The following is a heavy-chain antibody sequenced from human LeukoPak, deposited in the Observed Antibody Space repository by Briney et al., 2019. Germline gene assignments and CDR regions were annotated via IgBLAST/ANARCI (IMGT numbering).Heavy chain of an antibody. CDR2: IDTSGTYI. D-gene: IGHD3-10*01. V-gene: IGHV3-21*01. J-gene: IGHJ3*02. CDR1: GFTFSTYS. Sequence: GGSLRLSCAASGFTFSTYSMNWVRQAPGKGLEWVSFIDTSGTYIYYGESMKGRFTISRDNAKNSLYLQVNGLRAEDTAVYYCARGRSITLLRGVAMSDGFDIWGQGTMVAVSS. CDR3: ARGRSITLLRGVAMSDGFDI.